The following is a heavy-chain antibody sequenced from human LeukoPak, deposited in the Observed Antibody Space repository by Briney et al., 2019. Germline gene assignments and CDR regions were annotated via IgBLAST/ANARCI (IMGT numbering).Heavy chain of an antibody. D-gene: IGHD5-12*01. CDR3: AALIEASIVVFY. CDR2: IRSEANSYAT. J-gene: IGHJ4*02. V-gene: IGHV3-73*01. Sequence: GGSLRLSCAASGFTFSGSAMHWVRQASGKGLEWVGRIRSEANSYATAYAASVKGRFTVSRDDSKNTAYLQMNSLKTEDTAVYYCAALIEASIVVFYWGQGTLATVSS. CDR1: GFTFSGSA.